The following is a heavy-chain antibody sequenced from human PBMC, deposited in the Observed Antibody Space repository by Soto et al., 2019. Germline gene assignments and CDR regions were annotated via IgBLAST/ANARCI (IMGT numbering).Heavy chain of an antibody. CDR3: ARSARSCTSTTCYPLYYGLDV. D-gene: IGHD2-2*01. J-gene: IGHJ6*02. CDR2: IYYSEST. V-gene: IGHV4-39*01. CDR1: AGSISSRSYY. Sequence: IGSAGSISSRSYYWGWIRQPPGKALEWIGSIYYSESTYYNPSLKSRVTMFVDTSKNQFSLKLSSVTDADTAVYYCARSARSCTSTTCYPLYYGLDVWGQGTTVTVSS.